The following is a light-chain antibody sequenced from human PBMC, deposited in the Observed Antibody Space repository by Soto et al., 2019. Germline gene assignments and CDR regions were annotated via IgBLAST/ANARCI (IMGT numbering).Light chain of an antibody. J-gene: IGLJ1*01. V-gene: IGLV2-14*01. CDR1: SVDVGGYNY. Sequence: QSMLTQPASVSGSTEQSMTISCAGSSVDVGGYNYVSWYQQHPGEAPKLMIYEVSNRPSGVSNRFSGTKSGNTASLTISGLQAEDEADYYCSSYTSRSTLYFFGTGTKVTVL. CDR2: EVS. CDR3: SSYTSRSTLYF.